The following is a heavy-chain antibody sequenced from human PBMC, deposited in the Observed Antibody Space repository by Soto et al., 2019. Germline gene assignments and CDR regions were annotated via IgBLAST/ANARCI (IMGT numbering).Heavy chain of an antibody. D-gene: IGHD6-19*01. CDR3: ARSLAVAGTAYTFDY. Sequence: SVKVSFKASGGTFSSNAISWVRQAPGQGLEWMGGIIPIFGTANYAQKFQGRVTITADESTSTAYMELSSLRSEDTAVYYCARSLAVAGTAYTFDYWGQGTLVTVSS. CDR1: GGTFSSNA. V-gene: IGHV1-69*13. CDR2: IIPIFGTA. J-gene: IGHJ4*02.